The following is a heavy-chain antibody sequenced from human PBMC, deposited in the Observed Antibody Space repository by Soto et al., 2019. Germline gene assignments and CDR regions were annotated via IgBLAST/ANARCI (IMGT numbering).Heavy chain of an antibody. Sequence: QMQLVQSGPEVKKPGTSVKVSCKASGFTFTSSAMQWVRQARGQRLEWMGWIVVGSGNTNYAQKLQERVTITTDTFTSRAYMELSRPGSEDTAVYYCAAVSGVGYCNNTSCYEPWGQGTPVTVSS. J-gene: IGHJ5*02. CDR3: AAVSGVGYCNNTSCYEP. V-gene: IGHV1-58*02. CDR2: IVVGSGNT. D-gene: IGHD2-2*01. CDR1: GFTFTSSA.